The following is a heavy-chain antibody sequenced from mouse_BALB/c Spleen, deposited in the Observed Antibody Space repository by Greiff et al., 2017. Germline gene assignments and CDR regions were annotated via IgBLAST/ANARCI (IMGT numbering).Heavy chain of an antibody. CDR3: ARGQDYYAMDY. Sequence: EVHLVESGGGLVKPGGSLKLSCAASGFTFSSYAMSWVRQTPEKRLEWVASISSGGSTYYPDSVKGRFTISRDNARNILYLQMSSLRSEDTAMYYCARGQDYYAMDYWGQGTSVTVSS. J-gene: IGHJ4*01. CDR1: GFTFSSYA. CDR2: ISSGGST. V-gene: IGHV5-6-5*01.